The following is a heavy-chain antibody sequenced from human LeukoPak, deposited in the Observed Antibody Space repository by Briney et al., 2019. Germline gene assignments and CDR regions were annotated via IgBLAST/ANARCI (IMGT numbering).Heavy chain of an antibody. CDR3: ARVASMVRGASDR. J-gene: IGHJ5*02. CDR2: ISSSSSYI. CDR1: GFTFSSYS. V-gene: IGHV3-21*01. D-gene: IGHD3-10*01. Sequence: GGSLRLSCAASGFTFSSYSMNWVRQAPGKGLEWVSSISSSSSYIYYADSVKGRFTISRDNAKNSLYLQMNSLRAEDTAVYYCARVASMVRGASDRWGRGTLVTVSS.